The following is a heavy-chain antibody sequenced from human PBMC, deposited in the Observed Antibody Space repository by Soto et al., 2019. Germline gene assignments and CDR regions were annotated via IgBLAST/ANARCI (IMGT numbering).Heavy chain of an antibody. V-gene: IGHV1-18*01. CDR1: GYTFTSYG. CDR3: ARYYGSGSYYYYYYMDV. Sequence: ASVKVSCKASGYTFTSYGISWVRQAPGQGLEWMGWISAYNGNTNYAQKLQGRVTMTTDTSTSTAYMELRSLRSDDTAVYYCARYYGSGSYYYYYYMDVWGKGTTVTVSS. CDR2: ISAYNGNT. D-gene: IGHD3-10*01. J-gene: IGHJ6*03.